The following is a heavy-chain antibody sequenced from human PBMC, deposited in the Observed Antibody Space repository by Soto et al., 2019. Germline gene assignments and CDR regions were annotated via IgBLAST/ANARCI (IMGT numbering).Heavy chain of an antibody. Sequence: LRLSCAASGFTFSGSAMHWVRQASGKGLEWVGRIRSKVNNYATAYAASVKGRFTISRDDSKNTLYLQMNSLRAEDTAVYYCASSEEYYDSSGYPWVWGQGTLVTVSS. CDR1: GFTFSGSA. V-gene: IGHV3-73*01. D-gene: IGHD3-22*01. CDR3: ASSEEYYDSSGYPWV. J-gene: IGHJ4*02. CDR2: IRSKVNNYAT.